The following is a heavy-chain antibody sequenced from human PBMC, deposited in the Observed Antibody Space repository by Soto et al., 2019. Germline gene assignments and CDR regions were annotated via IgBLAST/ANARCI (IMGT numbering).Heavy chain of an antibody. D-gene: IGHD6-25*01. CDR2: IQSGGPT. CDR3: ASRSAAPYYYYYYMDV. V-gene: IGHV3-66*01. J-gene: IGHJ6*03. CDR1: GFTVSSKY. Sequence: GGSLRLSCAASGFTVSSKYMSWVRQAPGKGLEWVSLIQSGGPTYYADSVKGRFTISRDTSENTLHLQMNSLRAEDTAVYYCASRSAAPYYYYYYMDVWGKGTTVTVSS.